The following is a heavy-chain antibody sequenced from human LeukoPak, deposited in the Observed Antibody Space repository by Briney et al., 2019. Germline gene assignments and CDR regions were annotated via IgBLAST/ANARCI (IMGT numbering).Heavy chain of an antibody. CDR3: ARFYHTDRTLDY. Sequence: GASVKVSCKASGGTFSSYAISWVRQAPGQGLEWMGGIIPIFGTANYAQKFQGRVTMTTDTSTSTAYMELRSLRSDDTAVYYCARFYHTDRTLDYWGQGTLVTVSS. CDR1: GGTFSSYA. J-gene: IGHJ4*02. CDR2: IIPIFGTA. D-gene: IGHD2/OR15-2a*01. V-gene: IGHV1-69*05.